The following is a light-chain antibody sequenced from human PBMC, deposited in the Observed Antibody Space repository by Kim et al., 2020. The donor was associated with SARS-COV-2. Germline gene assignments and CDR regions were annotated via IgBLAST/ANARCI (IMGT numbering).Light chain of an antibody. V-gene: IGLV3-25*03. Sequence: SYELTQPPSVSVSPGQTARITCSGDALPKQYAYWYQQKPGQAPVVVIYKDSERPSGIPERFSGSSSGTTVTLTISGVQAEDEAEYYCQSADSSGTWVFGG. J-gene: IGLJ3*02. CDR3: QSADSSGTWV. CDR1: ALPKQY. CDR2: KDS.